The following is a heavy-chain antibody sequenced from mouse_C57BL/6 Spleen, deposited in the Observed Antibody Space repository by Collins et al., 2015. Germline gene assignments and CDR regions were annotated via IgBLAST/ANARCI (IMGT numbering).Heavy chain of an antibody. CDR1: GYTFTSYW. Sequence: QVQLQQPGAELVRPGTSVKLSCKASGYTFTSYWMHWVKQRPGQGLEWIGVIDPSDSYTNYNQKFKGKATLTVDTSSSTAYMQLSSLTSEDSAVYYCARSHYYGSSPWYFDVWGTGTTVTVSS. CDR3: ARSHYYGSSPWYFDV. CDR2: IDPSDSYT. V-gene: IGHV1-59*01. J-gene: IGHJ1*03. D-gene: IGHD1-1*01.